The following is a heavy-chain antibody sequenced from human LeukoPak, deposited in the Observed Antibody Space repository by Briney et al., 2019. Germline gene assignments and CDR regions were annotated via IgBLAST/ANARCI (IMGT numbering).Heavy chain of an antibody. CDR3: ARASWVSSADAVR. CDR1: GLSFNTFA. D-gene: IGHD3-3*01. CDR2: MKGTGET. Sequence: GSLTLSCTASGLSFNTFAMSWVRQAPARGPEWLSSMKGTGETFYADSVRGRFTLSRDDSRNTIYLQLTNLRVEDTAIYYCARASWVSSADAVRWGQGTVVTVSS. J-gene: IGHJ4*02. V-gene: IGHV3-23*01.